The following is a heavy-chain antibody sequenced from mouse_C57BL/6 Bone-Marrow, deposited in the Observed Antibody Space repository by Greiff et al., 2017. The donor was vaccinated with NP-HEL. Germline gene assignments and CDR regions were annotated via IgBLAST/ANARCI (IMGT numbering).Heavy chain of an antibody. CDR2: IYPGDGDT. Sequence: QVQLKQSGPELVKPGASVKISCKASGYAFSSSWMNWVKQRPGKGLEWIGRIYPGDGDTNYNGKFKGKATLTADKSSSTAYMQLSSLTSEDSAVYFCAKSPITTVGDFDYWGQGTTLTVSS. V-gene: IGHV1-82*01. CDR3: AKSPITTVGDFDY. CDR1: GYAFSSSW. D-gene: IGHD1-1*01. J-gene: IGHJ2*01.